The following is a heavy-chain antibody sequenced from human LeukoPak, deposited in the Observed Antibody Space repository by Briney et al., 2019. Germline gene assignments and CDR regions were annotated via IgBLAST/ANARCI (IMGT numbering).Heavy chain of an antibody. CDR2: ISGSGGST. V-gene: IGHV3-23*01. CDR1: GFTFSSYA. J-gene: IGHJ4*02. CDR3: AKDYYGSGSYFDY. D-gene: IGHD3-10*01. Sequence: GGSRRLSCAASGFTFSSYAMSWVRQAPGKGLGWVSAISGSGGSTYYADSVKGRFTISRGNSKNTLYLQMNSLRAEDTAVYYCAKDYYGSGSYFDYWGQGTLVTVSS.